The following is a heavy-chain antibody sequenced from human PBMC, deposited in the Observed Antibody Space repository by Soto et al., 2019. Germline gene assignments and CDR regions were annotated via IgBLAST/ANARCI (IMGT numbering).Heavy chain of an antibody. V-gene: IGHV1-18*01. CDR3: ARITFLGACRAPSSALFDY. CDR1: GYTFTSYG. J-gene: IGHJ4*02. D-gene: IGHD6-25*01. Sequence: ASVKVSCKASGYTFTSYGISWVRQAPGQGLEWMGWISAYNGNRNYAQKLQGRVTMTTDTSTSTAYIELRSLRSDDTAVYYCARITFLGACRAPSSALFDYWGPGNLVTVS. CDR2: ISAYNGNR.